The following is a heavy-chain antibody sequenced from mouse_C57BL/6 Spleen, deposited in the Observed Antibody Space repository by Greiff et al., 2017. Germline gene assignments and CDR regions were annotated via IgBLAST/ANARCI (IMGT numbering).Heavy chain of an antibody. CDR1: GYTFTGYS. CDR3: TTPAAQFDY. J-gene: IGHJ2*01. Sequence: VQLKQSGAELVRPGASVKLSCTASGYTFTGYSMHWVKQRPEQGLEWIGMIDPRGGDTKYNPKFKGKATMTADTSSNTAYLQLSSLTAEDTAVYYWTTPAAQFDYWGQGTTLTVSS. D-gene: IGHD3-2*02. CDR2: IDPRGGDT. V-gene: IGHV14-1*01.